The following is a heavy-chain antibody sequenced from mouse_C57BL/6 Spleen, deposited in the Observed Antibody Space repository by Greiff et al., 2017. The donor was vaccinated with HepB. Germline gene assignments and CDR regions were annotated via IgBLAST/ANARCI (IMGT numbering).Heavy chain of an antibody. D-gene: IGHD1-1*01. V-gene: IGHV2-2*01. Sequence: QVQLQQSGPGLVQPSQSLSITCTVSGFSLTSYGVHWVRQSPGKGLEWLGVIWSGGSTDYNAAFISRLSISKDNSKSQVFFKMNSLQADDTAIYYCARILPYYYGSSYDAMDYWGQGTSVTVSS. J-gene: IGHJ4*01. CDR1: GFSLTSYG. CDR2: IWSGGST. CDR3: ARILPYYYGSSYDAMDY.